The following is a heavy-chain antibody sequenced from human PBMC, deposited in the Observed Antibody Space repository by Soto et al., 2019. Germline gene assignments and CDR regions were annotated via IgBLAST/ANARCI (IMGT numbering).Heavy chain of an antibody. CDR2: IYYSGST. V-gene: IGHV4-59*01. CDR3: ARGRYSGYDFEGYFDY. Sequence: PSEILSLTCTVSGGSISSYYWSWIRQPPGKGLEWIGYIYYSGSTNYNPSLKSRVTISVDTSKNQFSLKLSSVTAADTAVYYCARGRYSGYDFEGYFDYWGQGTLVTVSS. CDR1: GGSISSYY. J-gene: IGHJ4*02. D-gene: IGHD5-12*01.